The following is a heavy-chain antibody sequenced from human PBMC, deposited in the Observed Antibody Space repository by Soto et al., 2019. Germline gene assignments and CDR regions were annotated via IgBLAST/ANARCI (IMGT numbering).Heavy chain of an antibody. CDR1: GGSFSGYY. CDR3: ARVFDYGDYVSDY. Sequence: PSETLSLTCAVYGGSFSGYYWSWIRQPPGKGLEWIGEINHSGSTNYNPSLKSRVTISVDTSKNQFSLKLSSATAADTAVYYCARVFDYGDYVSDYWGQGTLVTVSS. J-gene: IGHJ4*02. D-gene: IGHD4-17*01. V-gene: IGHV4-34*01. CDR2: INHSGST.